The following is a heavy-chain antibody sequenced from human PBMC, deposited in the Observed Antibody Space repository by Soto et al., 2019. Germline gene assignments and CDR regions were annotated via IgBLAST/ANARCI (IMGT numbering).Heavy chain of an antibody. J-gene: IGHJ4*02. CDR2: IKDGGST. Sequence: QVQLQQWGAGLLKPSETLSLTCAVNGGSFTGYYWSRVRQPPGKGLEWIGEIKDGGSTNYSPSLRSRVPISADTSKKQFSLKVTSVTAADTAVYYCARGQEGVVATHWDQGTLVTVSS. CDR1: GGSFTGYY. CDR3: ARGQEGVVATH. V-gene: IGHV4-34*01. D-gene: IGHD2-15*01.